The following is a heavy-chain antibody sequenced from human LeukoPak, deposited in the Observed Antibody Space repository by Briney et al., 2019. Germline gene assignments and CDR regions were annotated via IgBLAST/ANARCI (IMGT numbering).Heavy chain of an antibody. Sequence: PGGPLRLSCAASGFTFSSYSMNWVRQAPGKGLEWVSSISSSSSYIYYADSVKGRFTISRDNAKNSLYLQMNSLRAEDTAVYYCARARARYCSGGSCYSKRWFDPWGQGTLVTVSS. D-gene: IGHD2-15*01. V-gene: IGHV3-21*01. CDR2: ISSSSSYI. CDR1: GFTFSSYS. CDR3: ARARARYCSGGSCYSKRWFDP. J-gene: IGHJ5*02.